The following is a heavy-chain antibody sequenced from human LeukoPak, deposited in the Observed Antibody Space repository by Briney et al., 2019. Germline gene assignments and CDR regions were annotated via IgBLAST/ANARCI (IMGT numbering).Heavy chain of an antibody. D-gene: IGHD3-3*01. CDR2: ISGSGGST. CDR3: AKVPYYDFWSGSNSNYYYGMDV. V-gene: IGHV3-23*01. CDR1: GFTFSSYA. J-gene: IGHJ6*02. Sequence: PGGSLRLSCAASGFTFSSYAMSWVRQAPGKGPEWVSAISGSGGSTYYADSVKGRFTISRDNSKNTLYLQMNSLRAEDTAVYYCAKVPYYDFWSGSNSNYYYGMDVWGQGTTVTVSS.